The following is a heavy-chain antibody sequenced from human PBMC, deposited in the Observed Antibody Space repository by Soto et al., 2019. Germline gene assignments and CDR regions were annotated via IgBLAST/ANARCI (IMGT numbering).Heavy chain of an antibody. Sequence: HPGGSLRLSCAASGFTFSSYAMSWVRQAPGKGLEWVSAISGSGGSAYYADSVKGRFTISRDNSKNTLYLQINSLRAGDTAVYYCAKDQVPLPGYCNGGSCYHFDYWGQGTLVTVSS. J-gene: IGHJ4*02. D-gene: IGHD2-15*01. CDR1: GFTFSSYA. CDR2: ISGSGGSA. CDR3: AKDQVPLPGYCNGGSCYHFDY. V-gene: IGHV3-23*01.